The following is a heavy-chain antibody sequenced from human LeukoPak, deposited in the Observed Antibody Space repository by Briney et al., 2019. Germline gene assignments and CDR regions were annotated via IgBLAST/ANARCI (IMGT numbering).Heavy chain of an antibody. Sequence: PGGSLRLSCAASGFTLSSYSMNWVRQAPGKGLEWVSSISSSSSYIYYADSVKGRFTISRDNAKNSLYLQMNSLRAEDTAVYYCARVYYGDYEGDYWGQGTLVTVSS. V-gene: IGHV3-21*01. CDR3: ARVYYGDYEGDY. J-gene: IGHJ4*02. CDR1: GFTLSSYS. D-gene: IGHD4-17*01. CDR2: ISSSSSYI.